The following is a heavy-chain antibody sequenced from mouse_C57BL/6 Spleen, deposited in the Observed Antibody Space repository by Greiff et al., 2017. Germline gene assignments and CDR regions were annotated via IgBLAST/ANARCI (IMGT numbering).Heavy chain of an antibody. V-gene: IGHV1-15*01. CDR3: TRREYSNYGY. Sequence: VHLQQSGAELVRPGASVTLSCKASGYTFTDYEMHWVKQTPVHGLEWIGAIDPETGGTAYNQKFKGKAILTADKSSSTAYMELRSLTSEDSAVYYCTRREYSNYGYWGQGTTLTVSS. J-gene: IGHJ2*01. CDR2: IDPETGGT. CDR1: GYTFTDYE. D-gene: IGHD2-5*01.